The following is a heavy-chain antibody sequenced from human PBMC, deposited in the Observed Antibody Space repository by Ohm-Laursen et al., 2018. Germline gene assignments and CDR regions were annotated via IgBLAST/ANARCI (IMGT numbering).Heavy chain of an antibody. CDR1: GFTFSSYA. Sequence: SLRLSCAVSGFTFSSYAMGWVRQAPGKGLEWVSGISGSGDSTYYADSVRGRFTISRDNAQNSLYLHMSSLRAEDTAIYYCARDDGAYARRSGMDVWGQGTTVTVSS. CDR3: ARDDGAYARRSGMDV. V-gene: IGHV3-23*01. CDR2: ISGSGDST. D-gene: IGHD2-8*01. J-gene: IGHJ6*02.